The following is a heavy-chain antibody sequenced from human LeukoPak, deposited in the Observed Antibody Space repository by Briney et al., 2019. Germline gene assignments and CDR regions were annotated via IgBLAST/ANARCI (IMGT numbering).Heavy chain of an antibody. V-gene: IGHV4-59*08. Sequence: ASETLSLTRTVSGGSISNYYWSWIRQPPGKGLEWIGYIYYSGSTNYNPSLKSRVTISVDTSSNQFSLKLNSVTAADTAVYYCARRAYGSGSFNRYHFDYWGQGTLVAVSS. D-gene: IGHD3-10*01. CDR2: IYYSGST. CDR3: ARRAYGSGSFNRYHFDY. CDR1: GGSISNYY. J-gene: IGHJ4*02.